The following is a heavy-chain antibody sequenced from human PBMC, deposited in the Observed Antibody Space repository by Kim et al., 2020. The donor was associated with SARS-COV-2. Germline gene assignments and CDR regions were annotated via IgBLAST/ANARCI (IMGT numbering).Heavy chain of an antibody. CDR3: ARGYYYDSSGYYSDPDFDY. D-gene: IGHD3-22*01. Sequence: ASVKVSCKASGYTFTSYYMHWVRQAPGQGLEWMGIINPSGGSTSYAQKFQGRVTMTRDTSTSTVYMELSSLRSEDTAVYYCARGYYYDSSGYYSDPDFDYWGQGTLVTVSS. CDR1: GYTFTSYY. CDR2: INPSGGST. J-gene: IGHJ4*02. V-gene: IGHV1-46*01.